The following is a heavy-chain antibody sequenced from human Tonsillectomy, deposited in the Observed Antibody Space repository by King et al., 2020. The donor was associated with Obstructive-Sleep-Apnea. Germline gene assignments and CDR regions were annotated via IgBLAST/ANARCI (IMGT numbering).Heavy chain of an antibody. J-gene: IGHJ3*02. D-gene: IGHD3-10*01. V-gene: IGHV3-33*06. CDR2: IWYDGSNK. CDR3: AKYDTAMVRGESSFDI. CDR1: GFTFSSYG. Sequence: VQLVESGGGVVQPGRSLRLSCAASGFTFSSYGMHWGRQAPGKGLEWVAGIWYDGSNKYYADSVKGRFTISRDNSKNTLYLQMNSLRAEDTDVYYCAKYDTAMVRGESSFDIWGQGTMLTVSS.